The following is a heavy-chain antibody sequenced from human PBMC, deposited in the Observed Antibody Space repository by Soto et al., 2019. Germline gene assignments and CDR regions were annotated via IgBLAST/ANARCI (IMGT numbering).Heavy chain of an antibody. CDR2: IYSGGSI. CDR1: GFTVSSKY. V-gene: IGHV3-66*01. CDR3: ARDPGIWAFDI. J-gene: IGHJ3*02. Sequence: EVQLEESGGGLVQPGGSLRLSCAASGFTVSSKYMSWVRQAPGKGLEWVSVIYSGGSIYYGDSVKGRFTISRDTSKNTVSLQMNSLRAEDTAVYYCARDPGIWAFDIWGQGTMVTVSS.